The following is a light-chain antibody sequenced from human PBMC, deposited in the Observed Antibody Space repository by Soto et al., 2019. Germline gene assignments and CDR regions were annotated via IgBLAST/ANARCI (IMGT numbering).Light chain of an antibody. CDR2: DAS. J-gene: IGKJ1*01. V-gene: IGKV3-15*01. CDR1: QSISSN. Sequence: EIVMTQSPATLSVSPGERASLSCRASQSISSNLAWYQQKPGQAPRLLIYDASTRATGIPARFSGSGSGTEFTPTISSLQSEDFAVYYCQQYSNWPETFGQGTKVEIK. CDR3: QQYSNWPET.